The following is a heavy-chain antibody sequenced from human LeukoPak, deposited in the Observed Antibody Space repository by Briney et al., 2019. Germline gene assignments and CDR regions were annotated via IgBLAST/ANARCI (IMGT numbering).Heavy chain of an antibody. V-gene: IGHV3-33*03. CDR2: IWYDGSNK. D-gene: IGHD3-22*01. Sequence: GGSLRLSCAASGFTFSSYVMHWVRQAPGKGLEWVAVIWYDGSNKYYADSVKGRFTISRDNSKNTLYLQMNSLRAEDTAVYYCAVDSSGYSRYDYWGQGTLVTVSS. J-gene: IGHJ4*02. CDR3: AVDSSGYSRYDY. CDR1: GFTFSSYV.